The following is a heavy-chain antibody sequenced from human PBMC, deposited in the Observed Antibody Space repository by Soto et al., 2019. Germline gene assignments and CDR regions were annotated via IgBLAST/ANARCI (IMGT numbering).Heavy chain of an antibody. CDR1: GFTFSSYA. Sequence: EVQLLESGGGLVQPGGSLRLSCAASGFTFSSYAMSWVRQAXXKGXXXVSAISGSGGSTYYADSVKGRFTISRDNSKNTLYLQMNSLRAEDTAXYXXAXXXXXYXXXXXXXXXXGXDVWGQGTTVTVSS. CDR2: ISGSGGST. J-gene: IGHJ6*02. CDR3: AXXXXXYXXXXXXXXXXGXDV. V-gene: IGHV3-23*01.